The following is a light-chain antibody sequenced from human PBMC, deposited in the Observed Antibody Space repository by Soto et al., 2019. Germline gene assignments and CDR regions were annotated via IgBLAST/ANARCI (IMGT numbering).Light chain of an antibody. CDR3: SSYTSSSTPVV. V-gene: IGLV2-14*01. CDR2: DVS. CDR1: SSDVGGYNY. J-gene: IGLJ2*01. Sequence: QSALTQPASVSGSPGQSITISCTGTSSDVGGYNYVSWYQQHPGKAPKLMIYDVSNRPSGVSNRFSGSKSGNTASLTISGLQSEDEAEYSCSSYTSSSTPVVFGGGTKLTVL.